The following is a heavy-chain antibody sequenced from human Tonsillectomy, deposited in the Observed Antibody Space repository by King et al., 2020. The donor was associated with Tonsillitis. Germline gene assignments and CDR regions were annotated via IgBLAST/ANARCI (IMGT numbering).Heavy chain of an antibody. V-gene: IGHV4-39*01. D-gene: IGHD4/OR15-4a*01. CDR2: IYYSGST. CDR3: ARLVPALYHVLSDAFDI. J-gene: IGHJ3*02. Sequence: LQLQESGPGLVKPSETLSLTCTVSGGSINSSSYYWGWIRQPPGKGLEWIGTIYYSGSTYYNPSLKSRVTVSVDTSKNQFSLKLSSVTAADTAVYYCARLVPALYHVLSDAFDIWGQGTMVTVSS. CDR1: GGSINSSSYY.